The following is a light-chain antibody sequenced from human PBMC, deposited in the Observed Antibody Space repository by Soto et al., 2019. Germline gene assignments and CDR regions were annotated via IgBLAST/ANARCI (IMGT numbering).Light chain of an antibody. CDR2: DVT. CDR3: SSYTSGSTLVV. J-gene: IGLJ2*01. CDR1: SSDVGGYNY. Sequence: QSVLTQPASVSGSPGQSITISCTGTSSDVGGYNYVSWYQQHPGKAPKLMIYDVTNRPSGVSNRFSGSKSGNTASLTISGLQAEDEADYYCSSYTSGSTLVVFGGGTKVTVL. V-gene: IGLV2-14*03.